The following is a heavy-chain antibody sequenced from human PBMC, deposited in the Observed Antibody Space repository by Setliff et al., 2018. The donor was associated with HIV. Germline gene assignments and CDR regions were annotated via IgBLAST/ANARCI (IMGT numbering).Heavy chain of an antibody. Sequence: PSETLSLTCSVFGGSIRSPDHYWSWIRQSPEKGLEWIGHIYYTGSTSYNPSLKSRAAMSVDTSKNRFSLDLSSVTAADTAVYYCARAGASYYYYYVTGVWGQGTTVTVSS. CDR2: IYYTGST. D-gene: IGHD6-6*01. J-gene: IGHJ6*02. CDR3: ARAGASYYYYYVTGV. CDR1: GGSIRSPDHY. V-gene: IGHV4-30-4*01.